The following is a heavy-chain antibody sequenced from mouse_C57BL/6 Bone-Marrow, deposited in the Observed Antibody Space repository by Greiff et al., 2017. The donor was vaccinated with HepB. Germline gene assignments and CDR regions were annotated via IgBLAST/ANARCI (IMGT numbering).Heavy chain of an antibody. Sequence: LVESGAELVRPGSSVKLSCKDSYFAFMASAMHWVKRRPGHGLEWIGSFTMYSDATEYSENFKGKATLTANTSSSTAYMELSSLTSEDSAVYYCARSSWDGNYYAMDYWGQGTSVTVSS. D-gene: IGHD4-1*01. V-gene: IGHV1-49*01. CDR1: YFAFMASA. CDR2: FTMYSDAT. J-gene: IGHJ4*01. CDR3: ARSSWDGNYYAMDY.